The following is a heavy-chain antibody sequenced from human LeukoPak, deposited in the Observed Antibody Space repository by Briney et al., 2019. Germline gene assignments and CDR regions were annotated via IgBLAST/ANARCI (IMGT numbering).Heavy chain of an antibody. CDR1: GFTFSDYY. CDR2: ISSSGSTI. D-gene: IGHD3-10*01. Sequence: GGSLRLSCAASGFTFSDYYMSWIRQAPGKGLEWVSYISSSGSTIYYADSVKGRFTISRDNAKNSLYLQMNSLRAEDTAVYYCAREVEWFGPDAFDIWGQGTMVTVSS. CDR3: AREVEWFGPDAFDI. V-gene: IGHV3-11*04. J-gene: IGHJ3*02.